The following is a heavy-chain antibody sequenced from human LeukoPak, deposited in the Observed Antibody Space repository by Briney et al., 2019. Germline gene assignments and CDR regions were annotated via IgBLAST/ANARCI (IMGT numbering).Heavy chain of an antibody. D-gene: IGHD3-10*01. CDR2: IYPGDSDT. V-gene: IGHV5-51*01. CDR1: GYSFTSYW. Sequence: AGESLKISRKGSGYSFTSYWIGWVRQMPGKGLEWMGIIYPGDSDTRYSPSFQGQVTISADKSISTAYLQWSSLKASDTAMCYCARVALTMGSFDYWGQGTLVTVSS. J-gene: IGHJ4*02. CDR3: ARVALTMGSFDY.